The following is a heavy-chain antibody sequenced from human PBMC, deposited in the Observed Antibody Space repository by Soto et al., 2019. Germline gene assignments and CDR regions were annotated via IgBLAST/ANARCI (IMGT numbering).Heavy chain of an antibody. V-gene: IGHV5-10-1*01. CDR1: GYSFTSYW. Sequence: GESLKISCKGSGYSFTSYWISWVRQMPGKGLEWMGRIDPSDSYTNYSPSFQGHVTISADKSISTAYLQWSSLKASDTAMYYCAYCYGSGSQTGYYYGMDVWGQGTTVTVSS. CDR2: IDPSDSYT. J-gene: IGHJ6*02. D-gene: IGHD3-10*01. CDR3: AYCYGSGSQTGYYYGMDV.